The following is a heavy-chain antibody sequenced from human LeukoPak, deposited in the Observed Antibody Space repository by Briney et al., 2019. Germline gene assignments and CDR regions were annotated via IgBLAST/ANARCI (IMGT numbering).Heavy chain of an antibody. D-gene: IGHD3-22*01. CDR1: SYTFSQTW. J-gene: IGHJ5*02. V-gene: IGHV3-15*01. CDR2: IKSKSEGGTI. CDR3: ARRRTYYYDSSGYYGSAGWFDP. Sequence: PGGSLRLSCAVTSYTFSQTWMNWVRQAPGKGLEWLGRIKSKSEGGTIYYAAPVKGRFTISRDNAKNSLYLQMNSLRAEDTAVYYCARRRTYYYDSSGYYGSAGWFDPWGQGTLVTVSS.